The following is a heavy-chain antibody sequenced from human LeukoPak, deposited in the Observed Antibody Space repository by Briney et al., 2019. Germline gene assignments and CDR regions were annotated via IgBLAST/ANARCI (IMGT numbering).Heavy chain of an antibody. J-gene: IGHJ6*03. V-gene: IGHV5-51*01. D-gene: IGHD6-19*01. CDR1: GYSFTSYW. CDR3: ARGPGMAVAGTGNYYYMDV. CDR2: IYPGDSDT. Sequence: GESLKISCKASGYSFTSYWIGWVRQMPGKGLEWMGIIYPGDSDTRYSPSFQGQVTISADKSISTAYLQWSSLKASDTAMYYCARGPGMAVAGTGNYYYMDVWGKGTTVTVSS.